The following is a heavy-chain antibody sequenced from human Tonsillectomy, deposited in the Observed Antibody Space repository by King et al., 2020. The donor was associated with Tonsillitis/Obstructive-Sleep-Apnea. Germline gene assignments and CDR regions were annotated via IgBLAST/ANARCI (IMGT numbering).Heavy chain of an antibody. J-gene: IGHJ3*02. D-gene: IGHD3-3*01. CDR1: GYSFTTYW. CDR2: IYPGASDI. CDR3: AGAQGPVLRFLEWLLGAFDI. V-gene: IGHV5-51*01. Sequence: VQLVESGAEVKKPGESLKISCQGSGYSFTTYWIGWVRQMPGTGLEWMGIIYPGASDIRYSPSFQGQVTISVDKSISTAYLQWSSLKASDTAMYYCAGAQGPVLRFLEWLLGAFDIWGQGTIVTVSS.